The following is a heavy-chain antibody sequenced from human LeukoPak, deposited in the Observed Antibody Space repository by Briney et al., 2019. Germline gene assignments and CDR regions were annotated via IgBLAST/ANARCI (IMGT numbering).Heavy chain of an antibody. CDR3: ARGQYDRSPFLQH. D-gene: IGHD3-22*01. CDR2: ISGSSYYI. V-gene: IGHV3-21*04. Sequence: GGSLRLSCAASGFTFSSYSMNWVRQAPGKGLEWVPSISGSSYYIYYADSVKGRFTISRDNAKNSMYLQMNSLRAEDTAVYYCARGQYDRSPFLQHWGQGTLVTVSS. J-gene: IGHJ1*01. CDR1: GFTFSSYS.